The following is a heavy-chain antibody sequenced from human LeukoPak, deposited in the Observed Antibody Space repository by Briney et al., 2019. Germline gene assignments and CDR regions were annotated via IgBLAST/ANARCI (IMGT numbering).Heavy chain of an antibody. D-gene: IGHD3-3*01. CDR2: ITSSSST. V-gene: IGHV3-21*01. Sequence: GGSLRLSCAASGFTFSSYSVNWVRQAPGKGLEWVSSITSSSSTYYSDSVKGRFTISRDNAKNSLYLQMNSLRVEDTAVYYCGGGGFYVFWGGLNSLNNWAKETLVTASS. CDR3: GGGGFYVFWGGLNSLNN. J-gene: IGHJ4*02. CDR1: GFTFSSYS.